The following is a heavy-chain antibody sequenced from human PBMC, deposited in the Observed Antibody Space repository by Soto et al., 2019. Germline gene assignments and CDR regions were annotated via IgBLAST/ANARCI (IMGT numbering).Heavy chain of an antibody. CDR1: GFTFSNAW. CDR2: IKSKTDGGTT. Sequence: EVQLVESGGGLVKPGGSLRLSCAASGFTFSNAWMSWVRQAPGKGLEWVGRIKSKTDGGTTDYAAPVKGRFTISRDDSKNTLYLQMNSLKTEDTAVYYCTTDPYDLWSGPGGYWGQGTLVTVSS. CDR3: TTDPYDLWSGPGGY. D-gene: IGHD3-3*01. J-gene: IGHJ4*02. V-gene: IGHV3-15*01.